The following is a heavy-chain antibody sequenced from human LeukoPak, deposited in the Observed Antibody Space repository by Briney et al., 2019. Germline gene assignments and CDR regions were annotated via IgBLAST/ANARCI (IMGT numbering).Heavy chain of an antibody. CDR2: ISAYNGNT. D-gene: IGHD4-17*01. CDR1: GYTFTNFG. CDR3: ARDRDYGDYNTQDLFVY. V-gene: IGHV1-18*01. J-gene: IGHJ4*02. Sequence: GASVKVSCKASGYTFTNFGINWVRQAPGQGLEWMGWISAYNGNTNYAQRLQGRVTMTTDTSTSTAYMELRSLRSDDTAVYYCARDRDYGDYNTQDLFVYWGQGTLATVSS.